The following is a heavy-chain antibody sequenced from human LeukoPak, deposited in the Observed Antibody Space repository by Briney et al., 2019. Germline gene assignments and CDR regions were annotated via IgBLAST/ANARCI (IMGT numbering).Heavy chain of an antibody. V-gene: IGHV4-34*01. J-gene: IGHJ5*02. CDR1: GGSFSGYY. CDR2: INHSGST. CDR3: ARGRLNRGYCSGGSCYPKHRLDP. D-gene: IGHD2-15*01. Sequence: PSETLSLTCAVYGGSFSGYYWSWIRQPPGKGLEWIGEINHSGSTNYNPSLKSRVTISVDTSKNQFSLKLSSVTAADTAVYYCARGRLNRGYCSGGSCYPKHRLDPWGQGTLVTVSS.